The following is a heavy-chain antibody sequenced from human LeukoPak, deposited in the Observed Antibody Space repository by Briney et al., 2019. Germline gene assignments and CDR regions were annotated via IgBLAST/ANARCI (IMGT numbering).Heavy chain of an antibody. Sequence: PGGSLRLSCAASGFTFSSYAMSWVRQAPGRGLEWVSAISGSGGSTYYADSVKGRFTISRDNSKNTLYLQMNSLRAEDTAVYYCAPSLKWEPPYYFDYWGQGTLVTVSS. CDR1: GFTFSSYA. D-gene: IGHD1-26*01. J-gene: IGHJ4*02. CDR2: ISGSGGST. CDR3: APSLKWEPPYYFDY. V-gene: IGHV3-23*01.